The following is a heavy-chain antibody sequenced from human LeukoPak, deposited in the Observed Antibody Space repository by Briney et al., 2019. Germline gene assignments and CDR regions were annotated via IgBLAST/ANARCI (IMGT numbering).Heavy chain of an antibody. D-gene: IGHD5-12*01. J-gene: IGHJ4*02. CDR1: GYTFTDYA. V-gene: IGHV1-3*01. CDR2: INVGNGNT. CDR3: ARQFHSGYGN. Sequence: ASVKVSCKASGYTFTDYAMHWVRQAPGQRLEWMGWINVGNGNTKYSQKFQGRVTITRDTSASAAYMELSSLRSEDTAVYYCARQFHSGYGNWGQGTLVTVSS.